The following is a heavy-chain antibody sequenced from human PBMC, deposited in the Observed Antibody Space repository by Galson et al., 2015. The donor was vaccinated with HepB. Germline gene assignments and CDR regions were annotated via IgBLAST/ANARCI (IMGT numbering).Heavy chain of an antibody. J-gene: IGHJ6*02. D-gene: IGHD2-15*01. Sequence: SLRLSCAASGFPFSDYAMHWVRQAPGKGLEWVAVLWFDGSEMYYGDFVKGRFTISRDNSKNTLYLQVNSLRAEDTAVYYCARESPRRGGICEGAFCKGVDVWGQGTTVTFSS. CDR1: GFPFSDYA. CDR2: LWFDGSEM. V-gene: IGHV3-33*08. CDR3: ARESPRRGGICEGAFCKGVDV.